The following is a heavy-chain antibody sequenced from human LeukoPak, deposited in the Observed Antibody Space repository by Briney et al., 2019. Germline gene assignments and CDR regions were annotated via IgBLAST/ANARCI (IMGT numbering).Heavy chain of an antibody. V-gene: IGHV4-31*03. J-gene: IGHJ4*02. CDR2: IYYSGST. CDR1: GGSISSGGYY. CDR3: ASYCTNGVCYRAVDY. D-gene: IGHD2-8*01. Sequence: SQTLSLTCTVSGGSISSGGYYWSWIRQHPGKGLEWIGYIYYSGSTYYNPSLKSRVTISVDTSKSQFSLKLSSVTAADTAVYYCASYCTNGVCYRAVDYWGQGTLVTVSS.